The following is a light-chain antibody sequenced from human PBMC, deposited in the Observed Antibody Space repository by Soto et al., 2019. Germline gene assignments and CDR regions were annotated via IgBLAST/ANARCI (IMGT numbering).Light chain of an antibody. Sequence: QSVPTQPPSVSGAPGQRVTISCTGSSSNIGRGYDVHWYLLLPGTAPKLLIYGDSNRPSGVPDRFSGSKSGNTASLTVSGLQAEDEADYYCSSYAGSSNVFGTGTKLTVL. CDR2: GDS. V-gene: IGLV1-40*01. CDR1: SSNIGRGYD. CDR3: SSYAGSSNV. J-gene: IGLJ1*01.